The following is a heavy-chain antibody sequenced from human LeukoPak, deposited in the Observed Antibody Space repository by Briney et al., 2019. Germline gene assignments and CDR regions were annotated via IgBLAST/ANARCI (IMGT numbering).Heavy chain of an antibody. Sequence: SETLSLTCTVSGGSISSGTYYWNWIRQPAGKGLEWIGRIYTSGSTNYNPSLKGRITISIDTSKNQFSLNLSSVTAADTAVYYCARDRPVVGHVGHDYWGQGTLVTVSS. CDR3: ARDRPVVGHVGHDY. CDR1: GGSISSGTYY. D-gene: IGHD6-19*01. CDR2: IYTSGST. J-gene: IGHJ4*02. V-gene: IGHV4-61*02.